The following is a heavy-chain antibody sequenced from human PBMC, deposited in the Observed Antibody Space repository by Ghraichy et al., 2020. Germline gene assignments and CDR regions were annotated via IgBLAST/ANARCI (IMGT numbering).Heavy chain of an antibody. V-gene: IGHV4-61*01. D-gene: IGHD3-10*01. CDR2: IYYSGST. J-gene: IGHJ5*02. Sequence: SETLSLTCTVSGGSVSSGSYYWSWIRQPPRKGLEWIGYIYYSGSTNYNPSLKSRVTISVDTSKNQFSLKLSSVTAADTAVYYCARRDYYGSGNTYNWFDPWGQGTLITVSS. CDR3: ARRDYYGSGNTYNWFDP. CDR1: GGSVSSGSYY.